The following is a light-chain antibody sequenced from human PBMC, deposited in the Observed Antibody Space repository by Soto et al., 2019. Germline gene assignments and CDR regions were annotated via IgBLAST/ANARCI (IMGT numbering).Light chain of an antibody. Sequence: EIVLTQSPATLSLSPGERATLSCRASQSVNTYLAWYQQRPGQAPRLLIYDASNRATGIPARFSGSGSGTDFTLTISSIEPEDFAVFYCQHRSNWPPLTFGGGTRVEIK. V-gene: IGKV3-11*01. CDR2: DAS. J-gene: IGKJ4*01. CDR1: QSVNTY. CDR3: QHRSNWPPLT.